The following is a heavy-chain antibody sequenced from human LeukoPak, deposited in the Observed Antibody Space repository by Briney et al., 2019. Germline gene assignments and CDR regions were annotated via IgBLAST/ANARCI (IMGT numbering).Heavy chain of an antibody. J-gene: IGHJ3*01. D-gene: IGHD3-16*02. CDR1: GFDLTRLE. V-gene: IGHV3-48*03. CDR2: ITSTGGTK. Sequence: PGGSLRLSCAASGFDLTRLEMYWVRQAPGKGLEWISYITSTGGTKYYADSVRGRFTISRDNSKNSLYLQLNSLRAEDTAVYYCVRPLASLHDPDVFDLWGQGTSVTVSS. CDR3: VRPLASLHDPDVFDL.